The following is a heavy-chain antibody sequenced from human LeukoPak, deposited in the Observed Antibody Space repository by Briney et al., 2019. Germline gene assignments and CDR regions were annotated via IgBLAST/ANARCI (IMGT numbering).Heavy chain of an antibody. CDR3: AIAVAGTQADY. Sequence: TGGSLRLSCAASGFTFSSYWMHWVRQAPGKGLVWVSRINSDGSSTSYADSVKGRFTISRDNAKYTLYLQMNSLRAEDTAVYYCAIAVAGTQADYWGQGTLVTVSS. CDR2: INSDGSST. D-gene: IGHD6-19*01. CDR1: GFTFSSYW. J-gene: IGHJ4*02. V-gene: IGHV3-74*01.